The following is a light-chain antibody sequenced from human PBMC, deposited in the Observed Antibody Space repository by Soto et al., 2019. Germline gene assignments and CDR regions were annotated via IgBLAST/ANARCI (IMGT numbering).Light chain of an antibody. V-gene: IGLV2-14*01. CDR2: DVS. Sequence: QSALTQPASVSGSPGQSITISCTGTSSDIGGYNYVSWYQQHPGKAPKLMIYDVSNRPSGVSNRFSGSKSGNTASLTISGLQAEDEAGYYCSSYTSSSNTVFGTGTKVTVL. CDR3: SSYTSSSNTV. CDR1: SSDIGGYNY. J-gene: IGLJ1*01.